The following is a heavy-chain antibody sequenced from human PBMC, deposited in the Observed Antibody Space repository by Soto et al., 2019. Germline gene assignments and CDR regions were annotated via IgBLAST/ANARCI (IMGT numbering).Heavy chain of an antibody. V-gene: IGHV3-15*07. J-gene: IGHJ6*02. Sequence: GGSMRLSCAASGFTFSNAWMNWVSQAPGKGLEWAGRIKSKTDGGTTDYAAPVKGRFTISRDDSKNTLYLQMNSLKTEDTAVYYCTADRGYSSLYYYYYGMDVWGQGTTVTVSS. CDR1: GFTFSNAW. D-gene: IGHD6-13*01. CDR3: TADRGYSSLYYYYYGMDV. CDR2: IKSKTDGGTT.